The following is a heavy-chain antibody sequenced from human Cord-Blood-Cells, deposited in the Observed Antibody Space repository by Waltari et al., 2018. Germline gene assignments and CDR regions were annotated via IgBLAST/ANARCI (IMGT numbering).Heavy chain of an antibody. CDR3: ATDALTGDWRGDWYFDL. CDR1: GYTLTELS. CDR2: FDPEDGET. D-gene: IGHD7-27*01. J-gene: IGHJ2*01. Sequence: QVQLVQSGAEVKKPGASVKVSCKVSGYTLTELSMHWVRLAPGTGLEWMGGFDPEDGETIYAQKFQGRVTMTEDTSTDTAYMELSSLRSEDTAVYYCATDALTGDWRGDWYFDLWGRGTLVTVSS. V-gene: IGHV1-24*01.